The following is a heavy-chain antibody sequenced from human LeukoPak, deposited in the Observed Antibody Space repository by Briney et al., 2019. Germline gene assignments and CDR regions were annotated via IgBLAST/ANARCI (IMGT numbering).Heavy chain of an antibody. V-gene: IGHV3-53*01. J-gene: IGHJ4*02. D-gene: IGHD3-10*01. CDR3: ARVRVVRGADY. CDR1: GFTVSSNY. CDR2: IYSGGST. Sequence: GGSLRLSCAASGFTVSSNYMSWVRQALGKGLEWVSVIYSGGSTYYADSVKGRFTISRDNSKNTLYLQMNSLRAEDTAVYYCARVRVVRGADYWGQGTLVTVSS.